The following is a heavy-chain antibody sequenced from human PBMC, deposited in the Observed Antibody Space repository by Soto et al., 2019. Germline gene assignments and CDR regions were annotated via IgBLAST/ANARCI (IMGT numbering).Heavy chain of an antibody. V-gene: IGHV3-21*04. CDR2: ISPSSPYI. CDR3: ATDTGDIEVVPATT. D-gene: IGHD2-15*01. Sequence: PGGSLRLSCAASGLNFEKCSMNWVRQPPGKGQEWLASISPSSPYIRYADSVKGRFTISRDNARNSLSLQMMNLRADDTAIYYCATDTGDIEVVPATTWGQGTLVTVSS. J-gene: IGHJ4*02. CDR1: GLNFEKCS.